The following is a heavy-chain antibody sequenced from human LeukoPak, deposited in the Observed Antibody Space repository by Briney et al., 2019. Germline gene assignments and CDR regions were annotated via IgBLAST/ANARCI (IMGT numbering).Heavy chain of an antibody. CDR2: IYYSGST. Sequence: SETLSLTCTVSGGSISSYYWSWIRQPPGKGLEWIGYIYYSGSTNYNPSLKSRVTISVDTSKNQFSLKLSSVTAADTAVYYCARDITSDTYYYYYYMDVWGKGTTVTVS. D-gene: IGHD3-16*01. CDR3: ARDITSDTYYYYYYMDV. CDR1: GGSISSYY. J-gene: IGHJ6*03. V-gene: IGHV4-59*12.